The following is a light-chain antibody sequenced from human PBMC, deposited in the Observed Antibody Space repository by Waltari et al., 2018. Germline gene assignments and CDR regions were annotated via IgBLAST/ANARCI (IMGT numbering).Light chain of an antibody. CDR1: SSDVGGYNY. CDR3: ISYSSATPGNVV. Sequence: SALTQPASVSGSLGQSITFSCTGTSSDVGGYNYVAWYQQPPGKAPKLMIHDVSNRPSGFSIRFSGSKSGNTASLTISGLQADDEADYYCISYSSATPGNVVIGGGTKLTVL. J-gene: IGLJ2*01. V-gene: IGLV2-14*01. CDR2: DVS.